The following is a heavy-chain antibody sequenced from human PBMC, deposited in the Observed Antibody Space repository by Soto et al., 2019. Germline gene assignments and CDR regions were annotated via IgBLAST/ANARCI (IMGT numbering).Heavy chain of an antibody. V-gene: IGHV4-39*01. J-gene: IGHJ6*02. D-gene: IGHD2-15*01. CDR1: GGSISSSSYY. CDR2: IYYSGST. CDR3: ATDIVVVVAARSWEYV. Sequence: SETLSLTCTVSGGSISSSSYYWGWIRQPPGKGLEWIGSIYYSGSTYYNPSLKSRVTISVDTSKNQFSLKLSSVTAADTAVYYCATDIVVVVAARSWEYVWSQGTTVTVSS.